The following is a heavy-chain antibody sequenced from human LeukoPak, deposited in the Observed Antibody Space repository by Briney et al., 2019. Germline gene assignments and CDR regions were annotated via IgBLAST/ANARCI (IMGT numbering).Heavy chain of an antibody. D-gene: IGHD6-13*01. J-gene: IGHJ4*02. CDR3: VKDDGASSWYRADY. CDR2: ISSSSSYI. V-gene: IGHV3-21*01. CDR1: GFTFSSYS. Sequence: GGSLRLSCAASGFTFSSYSMNWVRQAPGKGLEWVSSISSSSSYIYYADSVKGRFTISRDNAKNSLYLQMNSLRAEDTAVYYCVKDDGASSWYRADYWGQGTLVTVSS.